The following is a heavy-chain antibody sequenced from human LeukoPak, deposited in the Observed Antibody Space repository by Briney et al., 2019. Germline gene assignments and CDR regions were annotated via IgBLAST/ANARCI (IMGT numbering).Heavy chain of an antibody. J-gene: IGHJ4*02. CDR2: INHSGST. Sequence: SETLSLTCAVYGGSFSGYYWSWIRQPPGKGLEWIGEINHSGSTNYNPSLKSRVTISVDTSKNQFSLKLSSVTAADTAVYYCARAEYSSGPDYWGQGTLATVSS. D-gene: IGHD6-19*01. V-gene: IGHV4-34*01. CDR3: ARAEYSSGPDY. CDR1: GGSFSGYY.